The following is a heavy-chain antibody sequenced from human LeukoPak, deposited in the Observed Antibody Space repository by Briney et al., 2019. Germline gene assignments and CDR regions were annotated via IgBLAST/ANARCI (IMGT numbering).Heavy chain of an antibody. CDR1: GGSISSSSYF. CDR2: IYYSGST. CDR3: ASYGSYIFQ. J-gene: IGHJ4*02. D-gene: IGHD1-26*01. V-gene: IGHV4-39*01. Sequence: SETLSLTCIVSGGSISSSSYFWGWIRQPPGKGLEWIGSIYYSGSTYYNPSLKSRVTISVDTSKNQFSLKLSSVTAADTAVYYCASYGSYIFQWGQGTLVTVSS.